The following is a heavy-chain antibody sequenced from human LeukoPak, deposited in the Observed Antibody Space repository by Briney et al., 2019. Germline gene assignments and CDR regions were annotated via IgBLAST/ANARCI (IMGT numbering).Heavy chain of an antibody. V-gene: IGHV3-21*01. CDR3: ARGTMFPYYFDY. CDR1: GFTLSTYW. Sequence: GGSLRLSCAASGFTLSTYWMNWVRQAPGKGLEWVSFISTSSSYIYYADSLKGRFTISRDNAKNSLYLQMNSLRAEDTAVYYCARGTMFPYYFDYWGQGTLVTVSS. CDR2: ISTSSSYI. D-gene: IGHD3-10*02. J-gene: IGHJ4*02.